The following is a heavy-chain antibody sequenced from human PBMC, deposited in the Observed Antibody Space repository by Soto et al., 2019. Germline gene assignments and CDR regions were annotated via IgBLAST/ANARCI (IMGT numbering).Heavy chain of an antibody. CDR3: PRRVLWVRYVRHPQFYFDF. CDR2: IYHSGST. Sequence: PSETLSLTCSVSGDSMRSGDFYWSWIRQPPGKGLEWIGYIYHSGSTYYNPSLTSRVSISVDTTKNQFSLKLKSVTAADTALYFCPRRVLWVRYVRHPQFYFDFWGQGMLVTVSS. J-gene: IGHJ4*02. D-gene: IGHD3-10*01. CDR1: GDSMRSGDFY. V-gene: IGHV4-30-4*01.